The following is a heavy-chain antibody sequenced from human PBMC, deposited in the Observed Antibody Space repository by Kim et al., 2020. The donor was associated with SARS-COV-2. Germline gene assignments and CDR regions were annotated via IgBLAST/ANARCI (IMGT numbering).Heavy chain of an antibody. Sequence: ASVKVSCKASGYTFTSYAMHWVRQAPGQRLEWMGWINAGNGNTKYSQKFQGRVTITRDTSASTAYMELSSLRSEDTAVYYCARWGDYDILTGYLFDDAFDIWGQGTMVTVSS. J-gene: IGHJ3*02. CDR1: GYTFTSYA. V-gene: IGHV1-3*01. D-gene: IGHD3-9*01. CDR2: INAGNGNT. CDR3: ARWGDYDILTGYLFDDAFDI.